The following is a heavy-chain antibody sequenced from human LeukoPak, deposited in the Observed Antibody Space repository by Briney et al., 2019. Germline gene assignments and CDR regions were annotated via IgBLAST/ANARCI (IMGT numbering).Heavy chain of an antibody. CDR1: GYSFTSYW. J-gene: IGHJ3*02. Sequence: GESLKISCKGSGYSFTSYWIGWVRQMPGKGLEWMGIIYPGDSDTRYSPSFQGQVTISADKSIGTAYLQWSSLKASDTAMYYCARDPYGDRDHDAFDIWGQGTMVTVSS. CDR3: ARDPYGDRDHDAFDI. CDR2: IYPGDSDT. V-gene: IGHV5-51*01. D-gene: IGHD4-17*01.